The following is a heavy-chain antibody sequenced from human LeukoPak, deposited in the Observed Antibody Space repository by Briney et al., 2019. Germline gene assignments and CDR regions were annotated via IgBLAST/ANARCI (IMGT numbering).Heavy chain of an antibody. CDR2: IIPIFGTA. V-gene: IGHV1-69*05. CDR3: ARVGWFGEPSFDP. D-gene: IGHD3-10*01. Sequence: SVKVSCKAPGGTFSSYAISWVRQAPGQGLEWMGRIIPIFGTANYAQKFQGRVTITTDESTSTAYMELSSLRSEDTAVYYCARVGWFGEPSFDPWGQGTLVTVSS. CDR1: GGTFSSYA. J-gene: IGHJ5*02.